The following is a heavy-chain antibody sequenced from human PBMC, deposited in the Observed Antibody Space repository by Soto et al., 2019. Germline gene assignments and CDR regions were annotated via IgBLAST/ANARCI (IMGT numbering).Heavy chain of an antibody. J-gene: IGHJ4*02. CDR3: ARDSHGDYHDN. Sequence: SETLSLTCTVSGGSISSSSYYWGWIRQPPGKGLEWIGNIYYSGSTYYNPSLKSRVTISVDTSKNQFSLKLSSVTAADTAVYYCARDSHGDYHDNWGQGTLVTVSS. D-gene: IGHD4-17*01. CDR2: IYYSGST. CDR1: GGSISSSSYY. V-gene: IGHV4-39*07.